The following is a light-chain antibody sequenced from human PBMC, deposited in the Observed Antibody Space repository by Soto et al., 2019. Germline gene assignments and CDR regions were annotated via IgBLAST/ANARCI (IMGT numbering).Light chain of an antibody. V-gene: IGKV3-15*01. CDR3: QQYGSSSRT. CDR2: GAS. Sequence: EIVMTQSPATLSVSPGERVTLSCRASQSVSSDLAWYQQRPGQAPRLLIYGASTRATGIPARFSGSGSGTEFALTISSLQSEDFAVYYCQQYGSSSRTFGQGTKVEIK. CDR1: QSVSSD. J-gene: IGKJ1*01.